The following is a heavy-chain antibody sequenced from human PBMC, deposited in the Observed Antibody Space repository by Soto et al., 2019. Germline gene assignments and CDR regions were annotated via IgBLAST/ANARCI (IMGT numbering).Heavy chain of an antibody. CDR3: ARRYGGNFDY. Sequence: SETLSLTCTVSGGSISSYYWSWIRQPPGKGLEWIGYIYSSGSTNYNPSLKSRVTISVDTSKNLFSLILSSVTAADTAVYYCARRYGGNFDYWGQGTLVTVSS. V-gene: IGHV4-59*01. D-gene: IGHD3-16*01. J-gene: IGHJ4*02. CDR2: IYSSGST. CDR1: GGSISSYY.